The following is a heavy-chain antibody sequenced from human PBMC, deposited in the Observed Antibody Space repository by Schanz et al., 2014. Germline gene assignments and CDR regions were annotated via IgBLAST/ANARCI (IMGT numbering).Heavy chain of an antibody. Sequence: QVHLQDSGPALVKASQTLPLTCRVSGASISSANHYWAWVRQPPGKALEWIGYISYSGVTYYNPPLKSRVTIPIDTSNTQFSLKLNSVTAADTAVYYCARGGSVATIAPYTWFDPWGQGTLVTVSS. CDR3: ARGGSVATIAPYTWFDP. CDR1: GASISSANHY. V-gene: IGHV4-30-4*08. CDR2: ISYSGVT. J-gene: IGHJ5*02. D-gene: IGHD5-12*01.